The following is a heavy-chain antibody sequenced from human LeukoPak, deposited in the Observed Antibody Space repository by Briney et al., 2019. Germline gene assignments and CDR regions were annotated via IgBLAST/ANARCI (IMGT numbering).Heavy chain of an antibody. CDR3: ALQRPLKGV. Sequence: GRSLRLSCAASGFTFSSYGMHWVRQAPGKGLEWVAVISYDGSNKYYADSVKGRFTISRDNSKNTLYLQMNSLRAEDTAVYYCALQRPLKGVWGQGTTVTVSS. CDR2: ISYDGSNK. CDR1: GFTFSSYG. D-gene: IGHD1-1*01. J-gene: IGHJ6*02. V-gene: IGHV3-30*03.